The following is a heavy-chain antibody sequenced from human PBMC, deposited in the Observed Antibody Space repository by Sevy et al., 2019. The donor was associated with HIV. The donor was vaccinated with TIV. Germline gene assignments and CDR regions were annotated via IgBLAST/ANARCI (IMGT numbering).Heavy chain of an antibody. J-gene: IGHJ4*02. CDR2: ISYDGSNT. CDR3: ARDGGYDSGGYDLSNY. V-gene: IGHV3-30*04. D-gene: IGHD3-22*01. Sequence: GGSLRLSCAASGFTFSTYAMHWVRQAPGKGLEWVAVISYDGSNTYYADSVKGRFTISRDSSKNTLYLQMNSLRADDTAVYFCARDGGYDSGGYDLSNYWGQGTLVTVSS. CDR1: GFTFSTYA.